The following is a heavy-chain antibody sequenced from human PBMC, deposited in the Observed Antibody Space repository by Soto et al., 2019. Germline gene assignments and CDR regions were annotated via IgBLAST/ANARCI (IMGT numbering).Heavy chain of an antibody. V-gene: IGHV1-18*01. Sequence: QVQLVQSGAEVVKPGASVRVSCKTSDHTFTSYGFTWVRQAPGQGLEWMGWISAYNGNTNYAQKFQGRVTMTTDTSTSTAYMELRSLRSDDTAVYYCARALYCSGGSCYFDYWGQGTLVTVSS. CDR2: ISAYNGNT. D-gene: IGHD2-15*01. J-gene: IGHJ4*02. CDR1: DHTFTSYG. CDR3: ARALYCSGGSCYFDY.